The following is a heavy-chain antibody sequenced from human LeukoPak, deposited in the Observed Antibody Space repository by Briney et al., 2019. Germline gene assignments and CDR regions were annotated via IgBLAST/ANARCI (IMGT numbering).Heavy chain of an antibody. CDR2: IYYSGST. D-gene: IGHD5-12*01. CDR1: GGSVSSGSYY. Sequence: SETLSLTCTVSGGSVSSGSYYWSWIRQPPGKGLEWIGYIYYSGSTNYNPSLKSRVTISVDTSKNQFSLKLSSVTAADTAVYYCARAADIGPYYFDYWGQGTLVTVSS. V-gene: IGHV4-61*01. J-gene: IGHJ4*02. CDR3: ARAADIGPYYFDY.